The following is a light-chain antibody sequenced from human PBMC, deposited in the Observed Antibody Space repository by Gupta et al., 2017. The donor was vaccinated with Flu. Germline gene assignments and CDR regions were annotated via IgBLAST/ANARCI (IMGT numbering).Light chain of an antibody. CDR2: SAS. CDR3: HQSATTQLT. Sequence: PSALPASVGDRVTITFRASQSISSYLNWYQQTPGKAPKFLIYSASNLQSGVSSRFSGSGSGTDFTLTISSLQPEDFATYYCHQSATTQLTFGGGTKVEIK. J-gene: IGKJ4*02. V-gene: IGKV1-39*01. CDR1: QSISSY.